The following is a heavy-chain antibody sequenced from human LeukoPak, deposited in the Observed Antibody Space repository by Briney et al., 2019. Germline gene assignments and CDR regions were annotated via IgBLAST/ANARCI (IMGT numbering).Heavy chain of an antibody. CDR2: INSSTSTI. Sequence: GGSLRLSCVASGFTFSGYSMNWVRQAPGKGLEWVSYINSSTSTIYHADSVKGRFTISRDNAKNSLYLHMNSLRADDTAVYYCARETILGTFPLGYMDVWGKGTTVTVS. J-gene: IGHJ6*03. CDR3: ARETILGTFPLGYMDV. D-gene: IGHD3-3*01. CDR1: GFTFSGYS. V-gene: IGHV3-48*01.